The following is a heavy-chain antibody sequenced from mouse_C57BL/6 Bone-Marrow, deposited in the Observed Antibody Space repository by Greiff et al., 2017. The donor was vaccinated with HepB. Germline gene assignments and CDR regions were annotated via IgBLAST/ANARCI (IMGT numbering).Heavy chain of an antibody. CDR3: ARSGAHYYGSSSWFAY. CDR2: IYPRSGNT. Sequence: VQLLQSGAELARPGASVKLSCKASGYTFTSYGISWVKQRTGQGLEWIGEIYPRSGNTYYNEKFKGKATLTADKSSSTAYIELRSLTSEDSAVYFCARSGAHYYGSSSWFAYWGQGTLVTVSA. J-gene: IGHJ3*01. V-gene: IGHV1-81*01. D-gene: IGHD1-1*01. CDR1: GYTFTSYG.